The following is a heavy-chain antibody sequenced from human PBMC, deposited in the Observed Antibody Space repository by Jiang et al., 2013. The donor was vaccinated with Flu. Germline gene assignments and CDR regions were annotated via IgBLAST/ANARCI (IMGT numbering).Heavy chain of an antibody. J-gene: IGHJ6*02. D-gene: IGHD1-1*01. V-gene: IGHV1-18*01. CDR1: GYTFTSYG. CDR2: ISAYNGNT. CDR3: ARDDSVQPLQYYYYGMDV. Sequence: GAEVKKPGASVKVSCKASGYTFTSYGISWVRQAPGQGLEWMGWISAYNGNTNYAQKLQGRVTMTTDTSTGTAYMELRSLRSDDTAVYYCARDDSVQPLQYYYYGMDVWGQGTTVTVSS.